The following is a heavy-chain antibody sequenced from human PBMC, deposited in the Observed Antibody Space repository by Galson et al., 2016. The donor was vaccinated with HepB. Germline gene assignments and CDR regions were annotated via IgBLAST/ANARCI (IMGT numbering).Heavy chain of an antibody. CDR2: ISPNGAAT. Sequence: ETLSLTCAVYGGSISGYYWNWIRQPPGKGLEWISSISPNGAATYYADSVKGRFIISRDNSKKTVSLQMNSLTVEDAAVYYCAKHEWAGRNDAFDIWGQGTVVTVSS. CDR1: GGSISGYY. J-gene: IGHJ3*02. D-gene: IGHD6-19*01. V-gene: IGHV3-23*01. CDR3: AKHEWAGRNDAFDI.